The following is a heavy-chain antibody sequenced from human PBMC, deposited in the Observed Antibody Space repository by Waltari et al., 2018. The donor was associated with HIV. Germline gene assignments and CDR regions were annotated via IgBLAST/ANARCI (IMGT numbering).Heavy chain of an antibody. V-gene: IGHV3-30*02. J-gene: IGHJ4*02. CDR1: GFTFSSYG. Sequence: QVQLVESGGDVVQPGGSLRLSCAVSGFTFSSYGMHWVRQTPGKGLEWMSFITYDGSNKYYADSVKGRFTISRDSCKNTLYLQMNGLRSEDTAVYYCAKDGYTPTYFDYWGQGTLVTVSS. CDR2: ITYDGSNK. D-gene: IGHD1-1*01. CDR3: AKDGYTPTYFDY.